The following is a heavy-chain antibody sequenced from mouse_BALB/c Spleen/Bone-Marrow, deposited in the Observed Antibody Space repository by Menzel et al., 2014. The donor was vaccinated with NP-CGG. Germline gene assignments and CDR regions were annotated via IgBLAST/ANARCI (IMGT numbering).Heavy chain of an antibody. D-gene: IGHD2-12*01. V-gene: IGHV1S126*01. CDR3: ARKGIYDTFSY. CDR1: GYSFTSYW. J-gene: IGHJ3*01. CDR2: IDPSDSEA. Sequence: QVQLKQSGPQLARPGAPLKISCKASGYSFTSYWMHWVKQRPGQGLEWIGMIDPSDSEAALNQKFKDKATLTVDKSSNTAYMQLSSPTSEDSAVYFCARKGIYDTFSYWGQGTLVTVSA.